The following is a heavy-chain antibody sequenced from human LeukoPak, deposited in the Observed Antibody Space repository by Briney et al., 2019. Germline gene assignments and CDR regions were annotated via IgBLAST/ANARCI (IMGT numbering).Heavy chain of an antibody. Sequence: ASVKVSCKASGYTFTSYDINWVRQAPGQGLEWMGWISAYNGNTNYAQKLQGRVTMTTDTSTSTAYMELRSLRSDDTAVYYCARDYIVVVPAALDYWGQGTLVTVSS. CDR1: GYTFTSYD. V-gene: IGHV1-18*01. CDR2: ISAYNGNT. J-gene: IGHJ4*02. CDR3: ARDYIVVVPAALDY. D-gene: IGHD2-2*01.